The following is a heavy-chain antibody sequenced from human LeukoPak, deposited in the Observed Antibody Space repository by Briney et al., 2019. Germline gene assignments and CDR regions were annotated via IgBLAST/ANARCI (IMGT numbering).Heavy chain of an antibody. CDR3: ARVPPLTETTAWYFDL. CDR2: INSDGSTT. J-gene: IGHJ2*01. Sequence: GGSLRLSCAASGFTFISYWMHWVRQAPGKGLVWVSRINSDGSTTSYAASVKGRFTISRDTAKNTLYLQMNGLRAEDTAVYYCARVPPLTETTAWYFDLWGRGTLVAVSS. V-gene: IGHV3-74*01. D-gene: IGHD1-7*01. CDR1: GFTFISYW.